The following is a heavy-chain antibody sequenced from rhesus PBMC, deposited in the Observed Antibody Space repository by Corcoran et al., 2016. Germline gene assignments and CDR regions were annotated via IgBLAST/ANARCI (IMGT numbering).Heavy chain of an antibody. J-gene: IGHJ4*01. CDR3: AMYDTMTALDY. CDR1: GASITTNY. Sequence: QVQLQESGPGLVKPSETLSLTCAVSGASITTNYGSWVRQSPGKGLAWIGRIYGTSGRTRYNSSLTGRVAISSDTSKNQFSLKLYSVTAADTAVYYCAMYDTMTALDYWGQGVLVTVSS. D-gene: IGHD3-28*01. CDR2: IYGTSGRT. V-gene: IGHV4-147*01.